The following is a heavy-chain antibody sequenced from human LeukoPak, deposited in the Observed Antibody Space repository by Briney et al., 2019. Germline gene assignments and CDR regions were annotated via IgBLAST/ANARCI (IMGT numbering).Heavy chain of an antibody. Sequence: PGGSLRLSCVVSGFTFSAYAMSWVRQAPGKGLEWVSGISDSGGSTYYADSVKGRFTTSRDTSKNTLYLQMNSLRAEDTALYYCARNRGGSADHPFDYWGQGTLVTVSS. D-gene: IGHD3-10*01. CDR2: ISDSGGST. CDR1: GFTFSAYA. J-gene: IGHJ4*02. V-gene: IGHV3-23*01. CDR3: ARNRGGSADHPFDY.